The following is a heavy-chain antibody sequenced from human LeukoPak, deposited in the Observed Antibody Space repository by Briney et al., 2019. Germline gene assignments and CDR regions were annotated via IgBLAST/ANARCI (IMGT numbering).Heavy chain of an antibody. V-gene: IGHV4-38-2*02. CDR2: IYHSGST. CDR3: ARDGGGRIAVAGLWYD. J-gene: IGHJ4*02. CDR1: GHSISSCDY. Sequence: PSETLSLTCTVSGHSISSCDYWGCIRQPPGKGLEWIGSIYHSGSTYYNPSLKSRVTISVDTSKNQFSLRLSSVTAADTAVYYCARDGGGRIAVAGLWYDWGQGTLVTVSS. D-gene: IGHD6-19*01.